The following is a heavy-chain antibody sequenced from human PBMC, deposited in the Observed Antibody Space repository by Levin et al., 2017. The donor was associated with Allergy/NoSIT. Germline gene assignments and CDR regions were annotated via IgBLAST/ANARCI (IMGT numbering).Heavy chain of an antibody. J-gene: IGHJ4*02. Sequence: GGSLRLSCAASGFTFSSYAMSWVRQAPGKGLEWVSAISGSGGSTYYADSVKGRFTISRDNSKNTLYLQMNSLRAEDTAVYYCAKVSSSWYGGDIDYWGQGTLVTVSS. D-gene: IGHD6-13*01. CDR3: AKVSSSWYGGDIDY. CDR1: GFTFSSYA. V-gene: IGHV3-23*01. CDR2: ISGSGGST.